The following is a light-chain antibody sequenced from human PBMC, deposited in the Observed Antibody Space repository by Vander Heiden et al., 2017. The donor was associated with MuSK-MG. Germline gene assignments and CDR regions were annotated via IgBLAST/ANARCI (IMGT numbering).Light chain of an antibody. Sequence: QSVLTQPPSVSGDPGQRVTISCTGSSSNIGAGYDVHWYQQLPGTAPKLLIYGNSNRPSGVPDRFSGSKSGTSASLAITGLQAEDEADYYCQSYDSSLSGSGVFGGGTKLTVL. CDR2: GNS. CDR1: SSNIGAGYD. J-gene: IGLJ2*01. V-gene: IGLV1-40*01. CDR3: QSYDSSLSGSGV.